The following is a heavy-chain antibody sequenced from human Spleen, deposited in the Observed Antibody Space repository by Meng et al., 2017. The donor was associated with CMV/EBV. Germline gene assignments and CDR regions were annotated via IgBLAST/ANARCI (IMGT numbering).Heavy chain of an antibody. CDR1: AGSISSSSYY. CDR2: IYYSGST. Sequence: SETLSLTCTVSAGSISSSSYYWGWIRQPPGKGLEWIGTIYYSGSTYYNPSLKSRVTISVDTSKNQFSLNLSSLTAADTAIYYCARDPPSAALDYWGQGTLVTVSS. CDR3: ARDPPSAALDY. D-gene: IGHD6-13*01. V-gene: IGHV4-39*02. J-gene: IGHJ4*02.